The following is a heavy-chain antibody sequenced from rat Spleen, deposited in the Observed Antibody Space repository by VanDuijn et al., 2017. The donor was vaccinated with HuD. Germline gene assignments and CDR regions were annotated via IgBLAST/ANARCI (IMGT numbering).Heavy chain of an antibody. J-gene: IGHJ2*01. D-gene: IGHD4-3*01. V-gene: IGHV3-1*01. CDR3: ARCVRGTGFDY. CDR1: GYSIPSNY. CDR2: ISYSGST. Sequence: EVQLQESGPGLVKPSQSLSLTCSVTGYSIPSNYWGWIRKFPGNKMEWMGYISYSGSTSYNPSLKSRISITRDTSNNQFFLQLNSVTTEDTATYYCARCVRGTGFDYWGQGVMVTVSS.